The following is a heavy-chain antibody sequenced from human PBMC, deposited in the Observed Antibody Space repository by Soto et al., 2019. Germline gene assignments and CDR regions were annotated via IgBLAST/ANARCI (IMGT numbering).Heavy chain of an antibody. J-gene: IGHJ6*02. V-gene: IGHV1-46*01. CDR2: INPSGGST. Sequence: ASVKVSCKASGYTFTSYYMHWVRQAPGQGLEWMGIINPSGGSTSYAQKFQGRVTMTRDTSKNTLYLQMNSLRAEDTAVYYCAKSHYGMDVWGQGTTVTVSS. CDR1: GYTFTSYY. CDR3: AKSHYGMDV.